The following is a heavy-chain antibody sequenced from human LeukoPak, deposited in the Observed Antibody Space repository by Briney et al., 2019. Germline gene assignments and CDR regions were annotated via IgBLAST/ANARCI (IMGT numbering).Heavy chain of an antibody. CDR2: INPSGGSR. D-gene: IGHD1-26*01. J-gene: IGHJ3*02. CDR3: ARGSIVGAKTLGFGAFDI. V-gene: IGHV1-46*01. CDR1: GYTFTSYY. Sequence: ASVKVSCKASGYTFTSYYMHWVRQAPGQGLEWMGIINPSGGSRSYAQKFQGRVTMTRDTSTSTVYMELSSLRSEDTAVYYCARGSIVGAKTLGFGAFDIWGQGTMVTVSS.